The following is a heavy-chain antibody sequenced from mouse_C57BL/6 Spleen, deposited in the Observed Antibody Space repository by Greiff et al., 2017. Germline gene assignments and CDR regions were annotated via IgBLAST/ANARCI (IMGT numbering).Heavy chain of an antibody. Sequence: VQLQQSGPELVKPGASVKISCKASGYAFSSSWMNWVKQRPGKGLEWIGRIYPGDGDTNYNGKFKGKATLTADKSSSTAYMQLSSLTSEDSAVYFCARKGVYGSSYDWYFDVWGTGTTGTVSS. J-gene: IGHJ1*03. CDR2: IYPGDGDT. D-gene: IGHD1-1*01. CDR1: GYAFSSSW. V-gene: IGHV1-82*01. CDR3: ARKGVYGSSYDWYFDV.